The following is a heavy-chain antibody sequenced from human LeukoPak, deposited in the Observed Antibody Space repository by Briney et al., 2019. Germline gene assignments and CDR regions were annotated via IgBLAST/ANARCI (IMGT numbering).Heavy chain of an antibody. Sequence: SVKVSCKASGGTFSNYAINWVRQAPGHGLEWMGGIIPIFGTANYAQKFQGRVTITADESTSTAYMELSSLRSEDTAVYYCARVPPSRREDDYWGQGTLVTVSS. CDR2: IIPIFGTA. J-gene: IGHJ4*02. CDR3: ARVPPSRREDDY. V-gene: IGHV1-69*13. D-gene: IGHD1-26*01. CDR1: GGTFSNYA.